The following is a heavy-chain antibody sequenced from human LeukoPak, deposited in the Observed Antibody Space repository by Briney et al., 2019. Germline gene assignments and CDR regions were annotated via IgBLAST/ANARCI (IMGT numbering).Heavy chain of an antibody. Sequence: PGRSLILSCKASGPIIKHFAIHRVRQRSGKALEWVSGIHWHSGETGYADAVKGRFTISRDDVKNSLSLQMDSLRPDDTALYYCVNDMVPGGADVWGQGTTATVSS. V-gene: IGHV3-9*01. CDR2: IHWHSGET. D-gene: IGHD3-10*01. J-gene: IGHJ6*02. CDR1: GPIIKHFA. CDR3: VNDMVPGGADV.